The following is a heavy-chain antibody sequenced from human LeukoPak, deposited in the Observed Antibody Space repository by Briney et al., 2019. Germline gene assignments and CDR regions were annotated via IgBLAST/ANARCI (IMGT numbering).Heavy chain of an antibody. V-gene: IGHV1-3*01. D-gene: IGHD3-22*01. CDR3: ARDWKYYDSSGYSSMGGY. CDR2: INAGKGNT. J-gene: IGHJ4*02. Sequence: ASVKVSCKASGYTFTSYGISWVRQAPGQRLEWMGWINAGKGNTKYSQKFQGRVTITRDASATTAYVELSSLTSEDTAVYYCARDWKYYDSSGYSSMGGYWGQGTLVTVSS. CDR1: GYTFTSYG.